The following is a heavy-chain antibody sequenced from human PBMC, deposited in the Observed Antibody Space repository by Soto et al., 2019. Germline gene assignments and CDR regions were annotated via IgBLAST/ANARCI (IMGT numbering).Heavy chain of an antibody. J-gene: IGHJ4*02. CDR1: GFTFSSYS. CDR3: ARESEDLTSNFDY. CDR2: ISSSSSYI. V-gene: IGHV3-21*06. Sequence: GGSLRLSCAASGFTFSSYSMNWVSQAPGKGLEWVSSISSSSSYIYYGDSMKGRFTISRDNAKNSLYLEMNSLRAEDTAVYYCARESEDLTSNFDYWGQGTLVTVSS.